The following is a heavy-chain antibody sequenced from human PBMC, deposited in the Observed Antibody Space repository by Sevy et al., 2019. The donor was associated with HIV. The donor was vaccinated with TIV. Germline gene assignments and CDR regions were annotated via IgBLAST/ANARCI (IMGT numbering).Heavy chain of an antibody. CDR1: GYTFTDYY. Sequence: ASVKVSCKASGYTFTDYYIHWVRQAPGQGLEWMGWINPNSGGTSYAQRFQDRVTMTRDTSITTAYMELSRLTSDDTAVYYCARTDVGLVPAENLFDYWGQGTLVTVS. J-gene: IGHJ4*02. CDR2: INPNSGGT. CDR3: ARTDVGLVPAENLFDY. D-gene: IGHD2-2*01. V-gene: IGHV1-2*02.